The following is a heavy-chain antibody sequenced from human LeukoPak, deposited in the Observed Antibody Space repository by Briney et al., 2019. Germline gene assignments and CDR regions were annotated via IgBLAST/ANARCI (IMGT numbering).Heavy chain of an antibody. Sequence: KASETLSLTCAVYGGSFSGYYWSWIRQPPGKGLEWIGEINHSGSTNYNPSLKSRVTISVDTSKNQFSLKLSSVTAADTAVYYCARDPGTPVYNLFDPWGQGTLVTVSS. CDR1: GGSFSGYY. CDR2: INHSGST. CDR3: ARDPGTPVYNLFDP. V-gene: IGHV4-34*01. J-gene: IGHJ5*02. D-gene: IGHD2-15*01.